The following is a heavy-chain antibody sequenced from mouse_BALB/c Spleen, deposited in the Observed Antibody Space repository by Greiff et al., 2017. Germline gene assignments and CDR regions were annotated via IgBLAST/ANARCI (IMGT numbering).Heavy chain of an antibody. CDR3: ARRETGTCFDY. V-gene: IGHV1-7*01. J-gene: IGHJ2*01. CDR2: INPSTGYT. CDR1: GYTFTSYW. Sequence: QVQLQQSGAELAKPGASVKMSCKASGYTFTSYWMHWVKQRPGQGLEWIGYINPSTGYTEYNQKFKDKATLTADKSSSTAYMQLSSLTSEDSAVYYCARRETGTCFDYWGQGTTLTVSS. D-gene: IGHD4-1*01.